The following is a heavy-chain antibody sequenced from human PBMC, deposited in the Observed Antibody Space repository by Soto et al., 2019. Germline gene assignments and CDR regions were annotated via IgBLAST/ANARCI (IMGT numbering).Heavy chain of an antibody. Sequence: PGGSLRLSCAASGFTFSSYWMHWVRQVPGKGLIWVSRIDSGGSSTHYADSVKGRFTISRDNAKNTLYLQMNSLRAEDTAVYYCARVIVDSSPRSGMDIWGQGTTVTVSS. CDR3: ARVIVDSSPRSGMDI. D-gene: IGHD2-21*01. J-gene: IGHJ6*02. CDR1: GFTFSSYW. V-gene: IGHV3-74*01. CDR2: IDSGGSST.